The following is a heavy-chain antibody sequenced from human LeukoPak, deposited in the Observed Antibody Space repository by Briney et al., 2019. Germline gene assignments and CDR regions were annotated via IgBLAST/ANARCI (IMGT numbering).Heavy chain of an antibody. J-gene: IGHJ4*02. CDR3: ARVAVYYDSSASFDY. CDR1: GYTFTGYY. Sequence: GASVKVSCKASGYTFTGYYIHWVRQAPGQGLGWMAWTSPNSGGTNYAQRFQGRVTMTRDTSISTAYMELSRLRSDDTAVYYCARVAVYYDSSASFDYWGQGTLVTVSS. CDR2: TSPNSGGT. V-gene: IGHV1-2*02. D-gene: IGHD3-22*01.